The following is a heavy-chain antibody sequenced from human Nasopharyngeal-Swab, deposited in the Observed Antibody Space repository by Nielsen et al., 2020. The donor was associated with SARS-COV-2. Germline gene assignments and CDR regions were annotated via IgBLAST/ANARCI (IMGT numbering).Heavy chain of an antibody. CDR3: ARWRGSTTWYFDY. Sequence: GESLKISCAVSGFPLKNYNMIWVRQAPGKGLEWLSYISVSSLTTYYADSVKGRSTISRDNAKNTLYLQINSLRVEDTAVYYCARWRGSTTWYFDYWGQGTLVTVSS. D-gene: IGHD2-2*01. V-gene: IGHV3-48*04. CDR1: GFPLKNYN. J-gene: IGHJ4*02. CDR2: ISVSSLTT.